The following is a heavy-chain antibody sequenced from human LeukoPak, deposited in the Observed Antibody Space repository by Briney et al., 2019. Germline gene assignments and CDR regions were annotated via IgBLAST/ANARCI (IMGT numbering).Heavy chain of an antibody. CDR3: ARDPSRWDYGDYTNAFDI. CDR2: IWYDGSNK. Sequence: GGSLRLSCAASGFTFSSYGMHWVRQAPGKGLEWVAVIWYDGSNKYYADSVKGRFTISRDNSKNTLYLQMNSLRAEDTAAYCCARDPSRWDYGDYTNAFDIWGQGTMVTVSS. D-gene: IGHD4-17*01. CDR1: GFTFSSYG. V-gene: IGHV3-33*01. J-gene: IGHJ3*02.